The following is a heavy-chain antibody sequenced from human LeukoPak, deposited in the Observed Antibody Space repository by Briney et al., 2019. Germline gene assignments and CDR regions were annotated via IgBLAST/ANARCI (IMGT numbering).Heavy chain of an antibody. D-gene: IGHD2-21*02. CDR1: GFTFSRYA. V-gene: IGHV3-30*04. CDR2: FTLDGSNK. CDR3: ARETYCGGDCYSYYFDY. Sequence: GSLRPSWAALGFTFSRYAMPWVRQAPGKGLGWVAVFTLDGSNKYYADSVKGRFTISRDNSKNTLYLQMNSLRAEDTAVYYCARETYCGGDCYSYYFDYWGQGTLVTVSS. J-gene: IGHJ4*02.